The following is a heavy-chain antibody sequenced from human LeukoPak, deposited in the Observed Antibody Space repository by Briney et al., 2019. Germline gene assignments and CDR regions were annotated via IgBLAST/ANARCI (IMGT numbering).Heavy chain of an antibody. CDR1: GGSISSSSYY. Sequence: PSETLSLTCTVSGGSISSSSYYWGWIRQPPGKRLEWIGSIYYSGSTYYNPSLKSRVTISVDSSKNQFSLKLSSVTAADTAVYYCARLVSPYSSGWYGVTAHPYYFDYWGQGTLVTVSS. V-gene: IGHV4-39*01. D-gene: IGHD6-19*01. J-gene: IGHJ4*02. CDR3: ARLVSPYSSGWYGVTAHPYYFDY. CDR2: IYYSGST.